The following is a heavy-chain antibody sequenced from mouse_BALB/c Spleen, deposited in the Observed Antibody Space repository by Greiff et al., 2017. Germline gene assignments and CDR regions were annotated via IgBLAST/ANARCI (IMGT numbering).Heavy chain of an antibody. CDR3: ARGWDDYAMDY. Sequence: EVQLQESGPGLVKPSQSLSLTCTVTGYSITSDYAWNWIRQFPGNKLEWMGYISYSGSTSYNPSLKSRISITRDTSKNQFFLQLNSVTTEDTATYYCARGWDDYAMDYWGQGTSVTVSS. D-gene: IGHD4-1*01. CDR1: GYSITSDYA. CDR2: ISYSGST. J-gene: IGHJ4*01. V-gene: IGHV3-2*02.